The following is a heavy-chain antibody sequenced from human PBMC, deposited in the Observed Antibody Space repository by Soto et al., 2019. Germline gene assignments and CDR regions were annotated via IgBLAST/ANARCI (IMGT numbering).Heavy chain of an antibody. D-gene: IGHD2-2*01. CDR3: ARVYCSTTTCHVQAFDS. CDR1: GFTFSSYE. J-gene: IGHJ4*02. V-gene: IGHV3-48*03. Sequence: EVQLVESGGGLAQPGKSVRLSCAASGFTFSSYEMNWVRQAPGKTLEWVSYISSAGDSSYYADSVKGRFTISRDNAKNSLYLQMNSLRVEDTAVCYCARVYCSTTTCHVQAFDSWGQGTLVTVSS. CDR2: ISSAGDSS.